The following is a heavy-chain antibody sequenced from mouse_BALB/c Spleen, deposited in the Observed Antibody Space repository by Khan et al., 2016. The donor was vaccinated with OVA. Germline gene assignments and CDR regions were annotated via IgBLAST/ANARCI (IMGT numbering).Heavy chain of an antibody. D-gene: IGHD1-1*01. V-gene: IGHV1-77*01. CDR1: GYIFTDYI. Sequence: QVQLQQSGPELVKPGASVKMSCKASGYIFTDYIISWVKQRTGQGLEWIGEMYPGSGSTYYNEKFKGKATLTADKSSNTAYMQLSSLTSEDSAVYVGARYETTVADYWGQGTTLTVSS. CDR3: ARYETTVADY. CDR2: MYPGSGST. J-gene: IGHJ2*01.